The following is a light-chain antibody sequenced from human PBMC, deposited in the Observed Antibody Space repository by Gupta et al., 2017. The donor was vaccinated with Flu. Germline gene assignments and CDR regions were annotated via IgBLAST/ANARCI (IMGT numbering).Light chain of an antibody. J-gene: IGKJ1*01. CDR1: QNVNSN. CDR2: GAS. Sequence: EIVMTQSPATLSVSPGERATLSCRASQNVNSNLAWYQQKPGQAPRLLIYGASNRATSIPARFSGSGSRTDFTLTISSLQSEDFAVYYCQQYDSWPPATFGQGTKVEIK. CDR3: QQYDSWPPAT. V-gene: IGKV3-15*01.